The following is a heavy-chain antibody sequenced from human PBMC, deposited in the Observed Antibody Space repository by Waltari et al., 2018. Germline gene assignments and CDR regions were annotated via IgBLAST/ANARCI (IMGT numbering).Heavy chain of an antibody. CDR1: GFTFSSYA. CDR2: ISGSGGST. V-gene: IGHV3-23*01. Sequence: EVQLLESGGGLVQPGGSLRLSCAASGFTFSSYAMSWVRQAPGKGLEWVSAISGSGGSTYHADFRKGRFNISRDKSKNTLYLQMNSLRAEDTAVYYCAKDRPQRRKWLVPDAFDIWGQGTMVTVSS. J-gene: IGHJ3*02. CDR3: AKDRPQRRKWLVPDAFDI. D-gene: IGHD6-19*01.